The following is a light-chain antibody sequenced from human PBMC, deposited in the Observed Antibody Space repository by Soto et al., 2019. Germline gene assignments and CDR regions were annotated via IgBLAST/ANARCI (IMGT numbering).Light chain of an antibody. J-gene: IGKJ5*01. V-gene: IGKV3-15*01. CDR1: QSVSSN. CDR3: QQYGSSPIT. Sequence: DIVMTQSPATLSVSPGERATLSCRASQSVSSNLAWYQQKPGQAPRLLIYGASTRATGIPARFSGSGSGTEFALTISRLEPEDFAVYFCQQYGSSPITFGQGTRLEIK. CDR2: GAS.